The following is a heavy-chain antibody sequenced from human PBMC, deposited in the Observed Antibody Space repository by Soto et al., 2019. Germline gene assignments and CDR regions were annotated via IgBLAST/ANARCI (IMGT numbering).Heavy chain of an antibody. V-gene: IGHV3-48*02. CDR3: ARESRFLEWLSLNWFDP. D-gene: IGHD3-3*01. J-gene: IGHJ5*02. CDR1: GGPFSSYS. Sequence: GGSLRLSCAASGGPFSSYSMNWVRQAPGKELEWVSYISSSSSTIYYADSVKGRFTISRDNAKNSLYLQMNSLRDEDTAVYYCARESRFLEWLSLNWFDPWGQGTLVTVSS. CDR2: ISSSSSTI.